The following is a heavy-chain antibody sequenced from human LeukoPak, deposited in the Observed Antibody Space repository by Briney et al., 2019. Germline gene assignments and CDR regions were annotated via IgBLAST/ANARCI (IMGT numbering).Heavy chain of an antibody. D-gene: IGHD3-10*01. J-gene: IGHJ6*03. CDR1: GDSIRSSSYY. Sequence: SETLSLTCTVSGDSIRSSSYYWGWIRQPPGKGLEWIGSIYYSGSTYYNPSLKSRVTISVDTSKNQFSLKLSSVTAADTAVYYCASRYGSGSYYQPRYYYYYYMDVWGKGTTVTISS. CDR3: ASRYGSGSYYQPRYYYYYYMDV. CDR2: IYYSGST. V-gene: IGHV4-39*01.